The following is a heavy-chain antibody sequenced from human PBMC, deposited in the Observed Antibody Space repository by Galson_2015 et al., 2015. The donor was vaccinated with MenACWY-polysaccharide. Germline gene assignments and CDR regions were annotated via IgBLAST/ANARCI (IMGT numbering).Heavy chain of an antibody. Sequence: SLRLSCAASGFTFDDYAMHWVRQAPGKVLEWVSGINWNSGSIGYADSVKGRFTISRDNAKNSLYLQMNSLRAEDTVLYYCAKDLYSRYYSYVMDVWGQGTTVTVSS. CDR3: AKDLYSRYYSYVMDV. CDR2: INWNSGSI. CDR1: GFTFDDYA. V-gene: IGHV3-9*01. J-gene: IGHJ6*02. D-gene: IGHD6-13*01.